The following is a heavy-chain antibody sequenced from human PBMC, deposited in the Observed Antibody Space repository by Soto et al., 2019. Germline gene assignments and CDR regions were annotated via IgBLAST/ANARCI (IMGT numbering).Heavy chain of an antibody. Sequence: AAVKVSCKASGYTFTSYGISWVRQAPGQGLEGMGWISAYNGNTNYAQKLQGRVTMTTDTSTSTAYMELRSLRSDDTAVYYCASSTGDYYDSSVVSDGMDVWGQGTTVTVSS. CDR2: ISAYNGNT. J-gene: IGHJ6*02. CDR3: ASSTGDYYDSSVVSDGMDV. CDR1: GYTFTSYG. V-gene: IGHV1-18*04. D-gene: IGHD3-22*01.